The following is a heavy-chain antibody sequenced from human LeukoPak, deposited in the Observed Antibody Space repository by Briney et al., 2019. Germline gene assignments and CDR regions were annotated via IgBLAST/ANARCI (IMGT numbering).Heavy chain of an antibody. CDR2: ITGNGGTT. J-gene: IGHJ6*03. V-gene: IGHV3-23*01. Sequence: HPGGSLRLSCAASGFSFSNYGMNWVRQAPGKGLEWVSGITGNGGTTYYADSVKGRFTISRDNSKNTLYLQMNSLRAEDTAVYYCAKALRELGYCSGGSCYGHYYYYYMDVWGKGTTVTVSS. CDR1: GFSFSNYG. CDR3: AKALRELGYCSGGSCYGHYYYYYMDV. D-gene: IGHD2-15*01.